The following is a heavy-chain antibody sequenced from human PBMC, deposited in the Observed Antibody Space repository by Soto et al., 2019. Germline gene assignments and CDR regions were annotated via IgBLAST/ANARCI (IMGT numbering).Heavy chain of an antibody. Sequence: EVQLLESGGGLVQPGGSLRLSCAASGFTFISYAMNWVRQAPGKGLEWVSAISGSGGSTYYADSVKGRFTISRDNSKNTLYLQMNSLRAEDTAVYYCAKFYYYDSSGYGLDYWGQGTLVTVSS. D-gene: IGHD3-22*01. V-gene: IGHV3-23*01. CDR2: ISGSGGST. CDR3: AKFYYYDSSGYGLDY. CDR1: GFTFISYA. J-gene: IGHJ4*02.